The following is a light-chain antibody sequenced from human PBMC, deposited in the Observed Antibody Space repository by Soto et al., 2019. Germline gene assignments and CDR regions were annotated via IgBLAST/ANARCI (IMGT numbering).Light chain of an antibody. J-gene: IGKJ2*01. CDR2: GAS. CDR3: QQFVSSPYT. V-gene: IGKV3-20*01. Sequence: EIVLTQSPGTLSLSPGERATLSCRASQSVSSGYLAWYQQKPGQAPRLLISGASGRATGIPDRFSVSGSGTDFTLTISRLEPEDVALYYCQQFVSSPYTFGQGTKLEIK. CDR1: QSVSSGY.